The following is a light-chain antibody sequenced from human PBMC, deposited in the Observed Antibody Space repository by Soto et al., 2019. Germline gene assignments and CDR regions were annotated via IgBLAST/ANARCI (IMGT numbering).Light chain of an antibody. J-gene: IGKJ1*01. CDR2: WAS. V-gene: IGKV4-1*01. CDR1: QSVLYSSNNKNY. CDR3: QQYYRPWT. Sequence: DIVMTQSPDSLAVSLGERATINCKSSQSVLYSSNNKNYLAWYQQKPGQPPKLLIYWASTRESGVPDRFSGSGSGTDFTLAISRLQAEDVAVYYCQQYYRPWTFGQGPKVEIK.